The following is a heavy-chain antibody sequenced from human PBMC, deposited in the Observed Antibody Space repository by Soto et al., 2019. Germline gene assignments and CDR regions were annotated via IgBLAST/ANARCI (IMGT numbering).Heavy chain of an antibody. CDR1: GFTFSYG. D-gene: IGHD2-15*01. J-gene: IGHJ4*02. CDR2: ISYDSSNK. V-gene: IGHV3-30*18. CDR3: AKLVIGYCSGNTCDDY. Sequence: VQLLESGGGLIQPGGSLRLSCAASGFTFSYGIHWLRQAPGQGLEWVAYISYDSSNKFYGDSVKGRFTISRDNSKNTQLLQMNSLRAEDTAVYYCAKLVIGYCSGNTCDDYWGQGTLVAVSS.